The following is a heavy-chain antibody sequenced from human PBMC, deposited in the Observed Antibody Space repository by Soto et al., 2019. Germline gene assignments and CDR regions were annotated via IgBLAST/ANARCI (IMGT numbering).Heavy chain of an antibody. V-gene: IGHV4-34*01. CDR1: GGSFSGYY. D-gene: IGHD3-3*01. J-gene: IGHJ4*02. CDR3: ARSTSEGFWSGYYYFDY. CDR2: INHSGST. Sequence: SETLSLTCAVYGGSFSGYYWSWIRQPPGKGLEWIGEINHSGSTNYNPSLKSRVTISVDTSKNQFSLKLSSVTAADTAVYYCARSTSEGFWSGYYYFDYWGQGTLVTVSS.